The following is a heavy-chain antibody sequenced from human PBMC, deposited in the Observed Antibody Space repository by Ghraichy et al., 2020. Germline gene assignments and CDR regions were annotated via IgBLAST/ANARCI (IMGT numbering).Heavy chain of an antibody. Sequence: SETLSLTCTVSGSNNYYWDWIRQPPGKGLEWIGRIYYRGTTYYSPSLKSRVTISVDTSKNEFSLNLSSVTAADTAVYYCARRARTHFDYWGQGTLVTVSS. CDR1: GSNNYY. J-gene: IGHJ4*02. CDR3: ARRARTHFDY. V-gene: IGHV4-39*01. CDR2: IYYRGTT.